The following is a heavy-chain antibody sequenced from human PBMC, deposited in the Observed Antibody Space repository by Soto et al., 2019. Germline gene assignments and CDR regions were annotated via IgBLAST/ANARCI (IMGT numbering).Heavy chain of an antibody. J-gene: IGHJ4*02. V-gene: IGHV4-39*01. Sequence: SETLSLTCTVSGGSISSSNYYWGWIRQPPGKGLEWIGSMYYSGSTYYNPSLKSRVTISVDTSKNQFSLKLFSVTAADTAVYYCARRYGDYQMDYWGQGTLVTLSS. CDR1: GGSISSSNYY. CDR2: MYYSGST. D-gene: IGHD4-17*01. CDR3: ARRYGDYQMDY.